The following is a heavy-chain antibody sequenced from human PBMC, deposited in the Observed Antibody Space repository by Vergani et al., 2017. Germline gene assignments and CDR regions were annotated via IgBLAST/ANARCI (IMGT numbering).Heavy chain of an antibody. V-gene: IGHV4-39*01. D-gene: IGHD3-10*01. CDR2: FHHTGMT. J-gene: IGHJ4*02. CDR1: GGSISRSTHY. CDR3: ARHGGSGNFYHLFDS. Sequence: QLQLQESGPGLVKPSGTLSLTCTVSGGSISRSTHYWGWIRRPPGKGLEWIASFHHTGMTYNNPSLKSRVTISVDTSKNLISLKLNSVTAADTALYYCARHGGSGNFYHLFDSWGQGTLVTVSS.